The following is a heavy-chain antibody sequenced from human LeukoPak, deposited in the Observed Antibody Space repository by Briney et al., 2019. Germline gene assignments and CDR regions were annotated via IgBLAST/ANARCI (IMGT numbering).Heavy chain of an antibody. CDR3: AKDFGESLRGDLAFDI. J-gene: IGHJ3*02. D-gene: IGHD3-10*01. CDR2: IGWNIGSI. CDR1: GFTFDDYA. V-gene: IGHV3-9*01. Sequence: PGGSLRLSCAASGFTFDDYAMHWVRQAPGKGLEWVAGIGWNIGSIGYADSVKGRFTISRDNAKNSLYLQMNSLRAEDTALYYCAKDFGESLRGDLAFDIWGQGTMVTVSS.